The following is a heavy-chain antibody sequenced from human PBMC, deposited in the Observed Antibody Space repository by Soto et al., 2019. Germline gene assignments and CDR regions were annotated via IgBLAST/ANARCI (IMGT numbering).Heavy chain of an antibody. Sequence: QVHLQESGPGLVKPSGTLSLICAVSGDSISSNNWWSWVRQPPGKGLEWIGEIYHSGSTNYNPYLKSRVTISVDKSKNQVSLNLSSVTAADTAMYYCAKSTVTEEYWGQGTLVTVSS. CDR2: IYHSGST. J-gene: IGHJ4*02. CDR1: GDSISSNNW. D-gene: IGHD4-17*01. CDR3: AKSTVTEEY. V-gene: IGHV4-4*02.